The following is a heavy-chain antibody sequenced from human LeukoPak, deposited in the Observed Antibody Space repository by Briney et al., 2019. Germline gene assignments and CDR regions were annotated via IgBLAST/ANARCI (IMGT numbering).Heavy chain of an antibody. V-gene: IGHV4-34*01. J-gene: IGHJ4*02. Sequence: SETLSLTCAVYGGSFSGYYWSWIRQHPGKGLEWIGEINHSGSTNYNPSLKSRVTISVDTSKNQSSLKLSSVTAADTAVYYCARGQVGATPKYYFDYWGQGTLVTVSS. D-gene: IGHD1-26*01. CDR3: ARGQVGATPKYYFDY. CDR2: INHSGST. CDR1: GGSFSGYY.